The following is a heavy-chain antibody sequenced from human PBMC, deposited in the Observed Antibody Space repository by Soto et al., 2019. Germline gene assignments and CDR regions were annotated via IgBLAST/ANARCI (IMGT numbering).Heavy chain of an antibody. J-gene: IGHJ4*02. Sequence: PTDTLSLTCTVSGGSISSYYWSWIRQPPGKGLEWIGYIYYSGSTNYNPSLKSRVTISVDTSKNQFSLKLSSVTAADTAVYYCAGTSRLFDLCFDYWGQGTLVTVSS. CDR3: AGTSRLFDLCFDY. CDR1: GGSISSYY. D-gene: IGHD3-22*01. V-gene: IGHV4-59*07. CDR2: IYYSGST.